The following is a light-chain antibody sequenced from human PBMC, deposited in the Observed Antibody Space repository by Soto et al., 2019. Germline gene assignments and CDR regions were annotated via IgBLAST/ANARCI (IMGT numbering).Light chain of an antibody. J-gene: IGKJ4*01. CDR3: KQYNNWLLT. CDR1: QSVSSN. CDR2: GAF. Sequence: EIVMTQSPATLSVSPGETATLSCRASQSVSSNLAWYQQKPGQAPSLLIYGAFNRATGIPARFTGSGSGTEFTLTISSLQYEDFAVYYCKQYNNWLLTFGGGTKVDIK. V-gene: IGKV3-15*01.